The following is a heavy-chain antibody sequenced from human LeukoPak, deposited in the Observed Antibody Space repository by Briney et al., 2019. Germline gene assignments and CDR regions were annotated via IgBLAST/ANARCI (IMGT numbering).Heavy chain of an antibody. D-gene: IGHD1-14*01. J-gene: IGHJ4*02. Sequence: GSLRVSCAASGFTFSSYWMHWVRQVPGKGLVWVARINPGGSSITYVDSVKGRFTISRDNAKNTLYLQMDSLRAEDTGVYYCARSNQADDYWGQGTLVTVSS. CDR1: GFTFSSYW. CDR2: INPGGSSI. V-gene: IGHV3-74*01. CDR3: ARSNQADDY.